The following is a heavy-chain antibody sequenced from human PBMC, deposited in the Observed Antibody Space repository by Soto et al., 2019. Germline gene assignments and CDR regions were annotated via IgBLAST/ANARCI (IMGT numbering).Heavy chain of an antibody. CDR3: AREGGGSTCYLSGDRYYFYCTDV. CDR2: KYYRSKWYN. Sequence: QNLSITCAISGDNVSSNSAAWNWIRQSPSRGLECLGRKYYRSKWYNYYSVSVKSRITIHPDTSKNQFSLQLNSVTPEDTAVYYCAREGGGSTCYLSGDRYYFYCTDVWGQGTTVTVSS. D-gene: IGHD6-13*01. CDR1: GDNVSSNSAA. J-gene: IGHJ6*02. V-gene: IGHV6-1*01.